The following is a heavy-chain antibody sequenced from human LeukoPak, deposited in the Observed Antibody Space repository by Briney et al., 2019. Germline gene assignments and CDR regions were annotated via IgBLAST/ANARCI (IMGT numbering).Heavy chain of an antibody. V-gene: IGHV4-4*09. CDR2: IYAGGKT. D-gene: IGHD5/OR15-5a*01. J-gene: IGHJ4*02. CDR1: GGSISTYY. CDR3: ARGVSGFWLSFDF. Sequence: PSETLSLTCTVSGGSISTYYRTWIRQAPGKGLEWIGYIYAGGKTRSSPSLESRVSISVDTSKNQFSLKLTSVTAADTAAYYCARGVSGFWLSFDFWGQGALVSVSS.